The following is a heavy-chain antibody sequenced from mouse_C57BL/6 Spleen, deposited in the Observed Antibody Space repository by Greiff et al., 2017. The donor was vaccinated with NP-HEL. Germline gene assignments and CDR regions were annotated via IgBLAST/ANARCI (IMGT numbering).Heavy chain of an antibody. J-gene: IGHJ2*01. V-gene: IGHV1-81*01. CDR3: ARCYYGSSYGEDFDY. Sequence: QVQLQQSGAELARPGASVKLSCKASGYTFTSYGISWVKQRTGQGLEWIGEIYPRSGNTYYNEKFKGKATLTADKSSSTAYMELRSLTSEDSAVYFCARCYYGSSYGEDFDYWGQGTTLTVSS. D-gene: IGHD1-1*01. CDR2: IYPRSGNT. CDR1: GYTFTSYG.